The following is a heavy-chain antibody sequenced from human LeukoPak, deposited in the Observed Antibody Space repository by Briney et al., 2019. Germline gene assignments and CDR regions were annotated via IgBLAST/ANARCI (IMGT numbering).Heavy chain of an antibody. CDR1: GFXFSSYA. CDR3: ARYLDYGDYFYFDY. J-gene: IGHJ4*02. Sequence: GGSLRLSCAASGFXFSSYAISWVRQAPGKGLEWVSGSGSGGSTYYTDSVKGRFTISRDNAKNSLYLQMNSLRAEDTAVYYCARYLDYGDYFYFDYWGQGTLVTVSP. CDR2: SGSGGST. V-gene: IGHV3-23*01. D-gene: IGHD4-17*01.